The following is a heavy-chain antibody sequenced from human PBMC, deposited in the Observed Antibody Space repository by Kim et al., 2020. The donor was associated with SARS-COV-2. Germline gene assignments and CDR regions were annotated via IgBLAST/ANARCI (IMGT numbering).Heavy chain of an antibody. Sequence: GGSLRLSCAASGFTFSSYSMSWVRQAPGKGLEWVSYISSGGSTKNYADSVKGRFTISRDNAKNLLFLQMNSLRAEDTAAYFCARDQDGVDYWGQGTLVTVSS. CDR1: GFTFSSYS. J-gene: IGHJ4*02. CDR2: ISSGGSTK. V-gene: IGHV3-48*04. D-gene: IGHD2-8*01. CDR3: ARDQDGVDY.